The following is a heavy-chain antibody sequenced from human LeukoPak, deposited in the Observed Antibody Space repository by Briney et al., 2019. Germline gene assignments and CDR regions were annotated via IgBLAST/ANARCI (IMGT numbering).Heavy chain of an antibody. Sequence: GASVKVSCKASGGTFSSYAISWVRQAPGQGLEWMGGVIPIFGTANYAQKFQGRVTITADESTSTAYMELSSLRSEDTAVYYCARLGYCSSTGCYTREPSDYWGQGTLVTVSS. CDR2: VIPIFGTA. CDR3: ARLGYCSSTGCYTREPSDY. CDR1: GGTFSSYA. J-gene: IGHJ4*02. D-gene: IGHD2-2*02. V-gene: IGHV1-69*13.